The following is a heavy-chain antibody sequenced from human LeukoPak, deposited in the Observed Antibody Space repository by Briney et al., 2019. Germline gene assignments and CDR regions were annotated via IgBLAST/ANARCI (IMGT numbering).Heavy chain of an antibody. CDR3: AKVHSSGYYYFDY. Sequence: GASVKVSCKASGYTFTSYGISWVRQAPGQGLEWMGWISAYNGNTNYAQKLQGRVTMTEDTSTDTAYMELSSLRSEDTAVYFCAKVHSSGYYYFDYWGQGTLVTVSS. D-gene: IGHD3-22*01. CDR2: ISAYNGNT. CDR1: GYTFTSYG. V-gene: IGHV1-18*01. J-gene: IGHJ4*02.